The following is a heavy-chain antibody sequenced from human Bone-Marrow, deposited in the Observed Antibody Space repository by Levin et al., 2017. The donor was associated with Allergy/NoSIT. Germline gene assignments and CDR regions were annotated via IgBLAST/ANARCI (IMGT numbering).Heavy chain of an antibody. J-gene: IGHJ5*02. CDR1: GDSISNSD. D-gene: IGHD3-22*01. V-gene: IGHV4-59*01. CDR2: IYKTGST. Sequence: PSETLSLTCTVSGDSISNSDWSWIRQSPGTGLQWIGYIYKTGSTEYNPSLKSRVTMSLDTSKNQFSLKLTSVTAADTAVYYCARDSGRDDSSGYYPPPHWFDPWGPGTLVTVSS. CDR3: ARDSGRDDSSGYYPPPHWFDP.